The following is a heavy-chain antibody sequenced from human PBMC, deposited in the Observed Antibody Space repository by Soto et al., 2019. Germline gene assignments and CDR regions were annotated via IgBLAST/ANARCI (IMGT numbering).Heavy chain of an antibody. J-gene: IGHJ3*02. Sequence: GGSLRLSCAASGFTFSSYSMNWVRQAPGKGLEWVSYIGSSSDTIYYADSVKGRFTISRENAKDSLYLQMYSLRAEDTAVYYCASDPFTHFGDYVGDPLDIWGQGSMVPVAS. V-gene: IGHV3-48*01. CDR1: GFTFSSYS. CDR3: ASDPFTHFGDYVGDPLDI. CDR2: IGSSSDTI. D-gene: IGHD4-17*01.